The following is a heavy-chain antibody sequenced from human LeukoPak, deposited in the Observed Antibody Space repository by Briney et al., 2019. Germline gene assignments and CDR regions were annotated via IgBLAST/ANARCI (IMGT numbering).Heavy chain of an antibody. D-gene: IGHD3-10*01. V-gene: IGHV3-73*01. Sequence: PGGSLRLSCAASGFTFSGSAMHWVRQASGKGLEWVGRIRSKANSYATAYAASVKGRFTISRGDSKNTAYLQMNSLKTEDTAVYYCTRHYYGSGSYFDYWGQGTLVTVSS. CDR3: TRHYYGSGSYFDY. J-gene: IGHJ4*02. CDR1: GFTFSGSA. CDR2: IRSKANSYAT.